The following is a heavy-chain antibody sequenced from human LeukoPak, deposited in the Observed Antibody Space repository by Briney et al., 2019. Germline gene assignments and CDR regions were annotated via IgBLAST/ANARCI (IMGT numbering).Heavy chain of an antibody. CDR2: IYSGGST. CDR1: GITVSSRY. V-gene: IGHV3-66*01. CDR3: ATNQVATVGPFGA. Sequence: PGGSLRLTCAGSGITVSSRYMSWVRQAPGKGLERVSVIYSGGSTYYADSVKGRFTISRDSSKNTLYLQMQSLRAEDTAVYYCATNQVATVGPFGAWGQGTLVTVSS. J-gene: IGHJ5*02. D-gene: IGHD5-12*01.